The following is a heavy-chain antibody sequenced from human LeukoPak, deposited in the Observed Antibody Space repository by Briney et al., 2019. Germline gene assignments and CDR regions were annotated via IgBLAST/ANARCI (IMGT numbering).Heavy chain of an antibody. V-gene: IGHV1-69*04. Sequence: SVKVSCKTSGGTFNNYAISWVRQAPGQGLEWMGRVVPMFGIRNYPQTFRGRVNITADKATNTVYVELRSLRAEDTAIYYCATEPSRSYSFDHLDFWGLGTPVTVSS. CDR1: GGTFNNYA. CDR2: VVPMFGIR. J-gene: IGHJ4*02. D-gene: IGHD5-12*01. CDR3: ATEPSRSYSFDHLDF.